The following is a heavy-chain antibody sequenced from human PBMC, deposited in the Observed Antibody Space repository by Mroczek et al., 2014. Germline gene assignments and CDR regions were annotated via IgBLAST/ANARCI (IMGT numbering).Heavy chain of an antibody. Sequence: QVQLQQSGPGLVKPSETLSLTCTVSGGSISSSSYYWGWIRQPPGKGLEWIGSIYYSGSTYYNPSLKSRVTISVDTSKNQFSLKLSSVTAADTAVYYCARYSRGITIFGVVITGSDDAFDIWGQGTMVTVSS. V-gene: IGHV4-39*01. CDR2: IYYSGST. CDR1: GGSISSSSYY. J-gene: IGHJ3*02. D-gene: IGHD3-3*01. CDR3: ARYSRGITIFGVVITGSDDAFDI.